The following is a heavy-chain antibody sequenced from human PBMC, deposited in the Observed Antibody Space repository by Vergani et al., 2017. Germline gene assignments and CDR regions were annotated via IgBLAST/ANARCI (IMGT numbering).Heavy chain of an antibody. D-gene: IGHD6-19*01. Sequence: QVQLVQSGSELKKPGASVKVSCKASGYTFTRYAMNWVRQAPGQGLEWMGWINTISGNPTYAQGFTGRFVFSLDTSVSTAYLQISSLQAADTAVYYCARAKRGRIAVSAADTWGQGTQVTVSS. CDR2: INTISGNP. J-gene: IGHJ5*02. CDR1: GYTFTRYA. V-gene: IGHV7-4-1*02. CDR3: ARAKRGRIAVSAADT.